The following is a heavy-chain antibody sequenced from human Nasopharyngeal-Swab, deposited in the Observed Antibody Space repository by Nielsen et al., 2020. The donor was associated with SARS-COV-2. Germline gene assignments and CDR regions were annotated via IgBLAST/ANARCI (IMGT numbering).Heavy chain of an antibody. Sequence: GGSLRLFCAASGFVFSSVWMSWVRQAPGKGLEWVGRIKRKADGGTVEYATAVRGRFSISRDDSRNTLFLQTNRLKTEDTAVYYCTTPHRTGWFWGQGTLVTVSS. V-gene: IGHV3-15*01. CDR2: IKRKADGGTV. J-gene: IGHJ4*02. D-gene: IGHD6-19*01. CDR1: GFVFSSVW. CDR3: TTPHRTGWF.